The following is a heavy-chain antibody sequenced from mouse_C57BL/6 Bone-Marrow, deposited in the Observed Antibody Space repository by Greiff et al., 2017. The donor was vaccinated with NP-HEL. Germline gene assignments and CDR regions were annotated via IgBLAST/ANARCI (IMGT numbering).Heavy chain of an antibody. CDR2: ISNDGSN. Sequence: VQLKESGPGLVKPSQSLSLTCSVTGYSITSGYYWNWIRQFPGNKLEWMGYISNDGSNNYNPSLKNRISITRDTSKNQFFLKLNSVTTEDTATYYCARDRIYFDYWGQGTTLTVSS. J-gene: IGHJ2*01. V-gene: IGHV3-6*01. CDR1: GYSITSGYY. CDR3: ARDRIYFDY.